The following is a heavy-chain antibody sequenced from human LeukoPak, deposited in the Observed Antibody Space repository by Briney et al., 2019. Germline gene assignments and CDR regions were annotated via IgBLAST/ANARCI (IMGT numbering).Heavy chain of an antibody. CDR1: GYTFTIYG. CDR3: ARVLNVDTAMGWFDP. D-gene: IGHD5-18*01. Sequence: ASVRLSSTASGYTFTIYGISWGRHAPGQGLEWMWGISAYNGNTNYTQKLQGRGTITTDTSTSTAYMELRSLRSDDTAVYYCARVLNVDTAMGWFDPWGQGTLVTVS. CDR2: ISAYNGNT. J-gene: IGHJ5*02. V-gene: IGHV1-18*01.